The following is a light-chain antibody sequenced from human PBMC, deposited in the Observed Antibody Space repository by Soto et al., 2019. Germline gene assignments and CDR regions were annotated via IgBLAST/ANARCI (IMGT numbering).Light chain of an antibody. CDR1: SSDVAKYDY. Sequence: QSALTQPRSVSGSPGQSVTISCTGTSSDVAKYDYVSWYQQSPGKAPKLLIYDVSKRPSGVPDRFSGSKFGITASLTISGLRTEDDADYFCSSHAGSYTFVFGTGTKLTVL. CDR3: SSHAGSYTFV. V-gene: IGLV2-11*01. J-gene: IGLJ1*01. CDR2: DVS.